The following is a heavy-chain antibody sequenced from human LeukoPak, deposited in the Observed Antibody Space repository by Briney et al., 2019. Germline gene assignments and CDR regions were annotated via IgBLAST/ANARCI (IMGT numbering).Heavy chain of an antibody. CDR1: IGSSSGGGNY. Sequence: PQAPSLTPIVPIGSSSGGGNYSSCTRHHPRNCLEWIGYIHYSGSTYYNPSLKSRVTISVDTSKKQFSLKMNSVTAADTAVYYCARSLTNSFDYWGQGTLVTVSS. J-gene: IGHJ4*02. D-gene: IGHD4-11*01. CDR2: IHYSGST. CDR3: ARSLTNSFDY. V-gene: IGHV4-31*03.